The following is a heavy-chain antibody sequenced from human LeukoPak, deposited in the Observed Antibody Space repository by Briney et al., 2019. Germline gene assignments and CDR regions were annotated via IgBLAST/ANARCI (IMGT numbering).Heavy chain of an antibody. CDR1: GYTFISFD. V-gene: IGHV1-8*01. Sequence: ASVKVSCKASGYTFISFDIDWVRQATGQGLEWMGWMSPKSGNTDYAQKFQGRVTMTRNTSINTAYLELSSLRSEDTAVYYCAREEPHRSWFDPWGQGTLVTVSS. CDR2: MSPKSGNT. J-gene: IGHJ5*02. D-gene: IGHD1-14*01. CDR3: AREEPHRSWFDP.